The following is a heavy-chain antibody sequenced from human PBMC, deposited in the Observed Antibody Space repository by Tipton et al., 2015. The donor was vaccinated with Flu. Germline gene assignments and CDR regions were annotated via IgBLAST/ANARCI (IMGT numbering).Heavy chain of an antibody. Sequence: TLSLTCAVSGGSISSGGYSWSWIRQPPGKGLEWIGYIYHSGSTYYNPFLKSRVTISVDRSKNQFSLKLSSVTAADTAVYYCARLDYYDSSGYSLWAFDIWGQGTMVTVSS. CDR1: GGSISSGGYS. V-gene: IGHV4-30-2*01. CDR3: ARLDYYDSSGYSLWAFDI. J-gene: IGHJ3*02. D-gene: IGHD3-22*01. CDR2: IYHSGST.